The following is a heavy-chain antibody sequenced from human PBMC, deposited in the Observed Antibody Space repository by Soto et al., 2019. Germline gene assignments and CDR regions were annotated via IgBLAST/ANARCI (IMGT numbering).Heavy chain of an antibody. V-gene: IGHV1-69*12. CDR2: IIPIFGTP. J-gene: IGHJ4*02. Sequence: QVQLVQSGAEVKKPGSSVKVSCKASGGTFSSYAVSWVRQAPGQGLEWMGGIIPIFGTPNYAQKFQGRVTITADESTSTAYMELRSLRSEDTAVFYCARGPSQYCSGGDFYSPQNYWGQGTLVTVSS. CDR3: ARGPSQYCSGGDFYSPQNY. CDR1: GGTFSSYA. D-gene: IGHD2-21*01.